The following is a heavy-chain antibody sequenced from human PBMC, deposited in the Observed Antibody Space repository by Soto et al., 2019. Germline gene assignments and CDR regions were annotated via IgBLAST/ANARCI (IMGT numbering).Heavy chain of an antibody. CDR3: ARGHPIAGAVVTSHFQH. Sequence: QVQLVQSGAEVKKPGSSVKVSCKASGGTFSSYAISWVRQAPGQGLEWMGGIIPIFGTANYAQKFQGRVTIAADESTSTAYMELSSLRSEDTAVYYCARGHPIAGAVVTSHFQHWGQGTLVTVSS. V-gene: IGHV1-69*01. J-gene: IGHJ1*01. D-gene: IGHD2-21*02. CDR2: IIPIFGTA. CDR1: GGTFSSYA.